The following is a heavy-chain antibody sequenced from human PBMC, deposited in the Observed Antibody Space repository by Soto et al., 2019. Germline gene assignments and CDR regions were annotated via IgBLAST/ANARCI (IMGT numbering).Heavy chain of an antibody. J-gene: IGHJ4*02. CDR1: GYTFTSYY. CDR2: INPSGGST. D-gene: IGHD2-2*01. Sequence: ASVKVSCKASGYTFTSYYMHWVRQAPGQGLEWMGIINPSGGSTSYAQKFQGRVTMTRDTSTSTVYMELSSPRSEDTAVYYCARDPVVVPAATQGFDYWGQGTLVTVSS. V-gene: IGHV1-46*01. CDR3: ARDPVVVPAATQGFDY.